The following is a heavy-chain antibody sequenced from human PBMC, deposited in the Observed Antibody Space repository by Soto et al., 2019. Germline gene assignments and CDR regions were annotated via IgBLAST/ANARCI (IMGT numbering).Heavy chain of an antibody. CDR2: ISYDGSNK. J-gene: IGHJ6*02. CDR1: GFTFSSYA. V-gene: IGHV3-30-3*01. D-gene: IGHD3-16*01. Sequence: QVQLVESGGGVVQPGRSLRLSCAASGFTFSSYAMHWVRQAPGKGLEWVAVISYDGSNKYYADSVKGRFTISSDNSKNTLYLQRNSLRAEDTAVYYCAREGEDYVWGSYPTSYYYYYGMDVWGQGTTVTVSS. CDR3: AREGEDYVWGSYPTSYYYYYGMDV.